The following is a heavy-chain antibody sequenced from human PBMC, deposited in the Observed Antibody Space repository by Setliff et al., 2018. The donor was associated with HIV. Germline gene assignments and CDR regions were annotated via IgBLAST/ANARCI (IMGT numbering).Heavy chain of an antibody. Sequence: PSETLSLTCTVSGGSISGYFWNWIRQPPGKGLEWIGYIYHSGNTNYNPSLESRVSISVDTSKNQFSPKLSSVTAADTAVYYCARGDTRNYYGGDYFDYWGQGSLVTVSS. CDR1: GGSISGYF. D-gene: IGHD1-26*01. J-gene: IGHJ4*02. CDR2: IYHSGNT. V-gene: IGHV4-59*01. CDR3: ARGDTRNYYGGDYFDY.